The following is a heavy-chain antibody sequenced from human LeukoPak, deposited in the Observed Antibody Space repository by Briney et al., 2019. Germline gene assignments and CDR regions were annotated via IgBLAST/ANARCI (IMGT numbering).Heavy chain of an antibody. V-gene: IGHV4-4*02. J-gene: IGHJ4*02. CDR3: ARASRGEQLAGLDY. D-gene: IGHD6-6*01. CDR1: GGSISSTNW. Sequence: SGTLSLICGVSGGSISSTNWWTWIRQPPGKGLEWIGEVHLDGRTNYNPSLESRVTISVDTSKNQFSLKLSSVTAADTAVYYCARASRGEQLAGLDYWGQGTLVTVSS. CDR2: VHLDGRT.